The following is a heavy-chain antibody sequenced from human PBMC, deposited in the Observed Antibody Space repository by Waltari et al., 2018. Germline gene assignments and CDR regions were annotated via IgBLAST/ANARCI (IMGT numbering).Heavy chain of an antibody. V-gene: IGHV3-21*01. CDR3: ARAGRGSGWYNAFDI. CDR2: ISSSSSYI. Sequence: EVQLVESGGGLVKPGGSLRLSCAASGFTFSSYSMNWVRQAPGKGLEWVSSISSSSSYIYYADSVKGRFTSSRDNAKNSLYLQMNSLRAEDTAVYYCARAGRGSGWYNAFDIWGQGTMVTVSS. CDR1: GFTFSSYS. J-gene: IGHJ3*02. D-gene: IGHD6-19*01.